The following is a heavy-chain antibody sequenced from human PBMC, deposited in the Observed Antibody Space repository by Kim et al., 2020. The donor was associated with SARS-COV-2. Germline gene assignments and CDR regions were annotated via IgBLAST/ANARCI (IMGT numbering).Heavy chain of an antibody. J-gene: IGHJ5*02. CDR2: IDPIDSYT. V-gene: IGHV5-10-1*01. Sequence: GESLKISCKGSGYSFTTYWITWVRQMPGKGLEWMGRIDPIDSYTKYSPSFQGHVTISADKSISTAYLQWSSLRASDTAVYFCSRHVGRYNWFGPWGHGTL. CDR3: SRHVGRYNWFGP. CDR1: GYSFTTYW. D-gene: IGHD4-17*01.